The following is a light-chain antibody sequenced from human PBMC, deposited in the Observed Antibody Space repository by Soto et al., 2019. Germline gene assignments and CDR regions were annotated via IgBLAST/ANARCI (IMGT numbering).Light chain of an antibody. J-gene: IGLJ1*01. CDR2: DVS. CDR1: SSDVGSYNS. CDR3: SSFTSSSSYV. Sequence: QSALAHPASVSGSPGQSIAISCTGTSSDVGSYNSVSWYQQYPGKAPTLMIHDVSDRPSGVSNRFSGSKSGNTASLTISGLQAEDEADYYCSSFTSSSSYVFGSGTKLTVL. V-gene: IGLV2-14*03.